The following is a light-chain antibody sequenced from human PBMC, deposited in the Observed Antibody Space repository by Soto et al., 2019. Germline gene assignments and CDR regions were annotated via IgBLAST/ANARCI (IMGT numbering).Light chain of an antibody. CDR3: QQRSNWHPIT. V-gene: IGKV3D-11*02. CDR2: DAS. Sequence: EILFTQSPGTLSLSPGERPTLSCRASQSVSSNLAWYQQKPGQATRLLIYDASNRANGIPARFSGSGSGTDFTLTLRSLEPEDFAFYYCQQRSNWHPITFGQGTRLEIK. J-gene: IGKJ5*01. CDR1: QSVSSN.